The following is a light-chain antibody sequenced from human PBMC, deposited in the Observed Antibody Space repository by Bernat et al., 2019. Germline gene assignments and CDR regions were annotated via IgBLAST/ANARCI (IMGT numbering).Light chain of an antibody. Sequence: EIVLTQSPGILSLSPGERATLSCRASQSFGSTYLPWYQQKPGQPPRLLIYRPSSMATGIPDRFSASGSGTDFTFPISRLEPEDFAVYYCQQYTTSPPEFAFGGGTKVKIK. CDR3: QQYTTSPPEFA. CDR2: RPS. J-gene: IGKJ4*01. V-gene: IGKV3-20*01. CDR1: QSFGSTY.